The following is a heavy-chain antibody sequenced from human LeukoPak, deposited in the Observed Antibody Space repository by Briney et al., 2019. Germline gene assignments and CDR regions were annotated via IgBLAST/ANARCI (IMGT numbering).Heavy chain of an antibody. V-gene: IGHV3-20*04. J-gene: IGHJ4*02. D-gene: IGHD1-26*01. Sequence: PGESLRLSCAASGFTFDDHGMSWVRQAPGKGLEWVSGINWNGDNTRYADAVKGRSSISRDNANDSLFLQMNNLRAEDTAFYYCTRGMGYSNPYYFDYWGQGTLLTVSS. CDR2: INWNGDNT. CDR1: GFTFDDHG. CDR3: TRGMGYSNPYYFDY.